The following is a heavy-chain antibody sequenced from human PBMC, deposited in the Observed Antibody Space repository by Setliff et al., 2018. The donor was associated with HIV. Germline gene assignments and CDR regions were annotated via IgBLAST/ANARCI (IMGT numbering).Heavy chain of an antibody. CDR1: GYSFTRYY. CDR3: GRDRGWYRRYFEY. V-gene: IGHV1-46*01. CDR2: THPSGGSP. Sequence: ASVKVSCKASGYSFTRYYMHWVRQAPGQGLEWMGITHPSGGSPNYAQKFQGRVTMPRDKPTSTAYMELRSLISDDTAMYYCGRDRGWYRRYFEYWGKGSLVTVSS. J-gene: IGHJ4*02. D-gene: IGHD2-15*01.